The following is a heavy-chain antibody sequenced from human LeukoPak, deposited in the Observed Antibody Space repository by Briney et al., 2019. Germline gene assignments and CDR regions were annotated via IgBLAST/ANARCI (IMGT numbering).Heavy chain of an antibody. J-gene: IGHJ3*02. CDR2: INPNSGGT. D-gene: IGHD3-22*01. CDR1: GYTFTGYY. V-gene: IGHV1-2*02. CDR3: ARDWSLHDRNAFDI. Sequence: ASVKVSCKASGYTFTGYYMHWVRQAPGQGLEWMGWINPNSGGTNYAQKFQGRVTMTRDTSISTAYMELSRLRSDDTAVYYCARDWSLHDRNAFDIWGQGTMVTVSS.